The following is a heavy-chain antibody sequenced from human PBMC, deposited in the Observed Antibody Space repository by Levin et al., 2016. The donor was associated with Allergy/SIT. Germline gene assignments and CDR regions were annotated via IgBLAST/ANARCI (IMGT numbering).Heavy chain of an antibody. J-gene: IGHJ5*02. CDR3: ARSTHGNWFDP. Sequence: WIRQPPGKGLEWIGSIYYSGSTYYNPSLKSRVTISVDTSKNQFSLKLSSVTAADTAVYYCARSTHGNWFDPWGQGTLVTVSS. V-gene: IGHV4-39*01. CDR2: IYYSGST.